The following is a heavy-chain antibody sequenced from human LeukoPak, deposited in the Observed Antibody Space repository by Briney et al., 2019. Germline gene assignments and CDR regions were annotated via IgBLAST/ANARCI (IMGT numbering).Heavy chain of an antibody. Sequence: PGGSLRLSCAASGFTFSTYWMTWVRQAPGKGLEWVANIKQDGSEKYHVDSVKGRFTISRDNAKNSLYLQMNSLRPEDTAVYYCARDFAATPYYFDYWGQGTLVTVSA. D-gene: IGHD6-25*01. CDR1: GFTFSTYW. V-gene: IGHV3-7*05. CDR2: IKQDGSEK. CDR3: ARDFAATPYYFDY. J-gene: IGHJ4*02.